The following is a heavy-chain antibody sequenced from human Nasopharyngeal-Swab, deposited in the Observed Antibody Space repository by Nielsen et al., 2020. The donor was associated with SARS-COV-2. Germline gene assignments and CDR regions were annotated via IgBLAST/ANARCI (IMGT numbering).Heavy chain of an antibody. CDR1: GGSISSSSYY. D-gene: IGHD6-13*01. J-gene: IGHJ4*02. Sequence: SETLSLTCTVSGGSISSSSYYWGWIRQPPGKGLEWIGSIYYSGSAYYNPSLKSRVTISVDTSKNQFSLKLSSVTAAETALYYCARQGSSSWHSSGRIFDYWGQGTLVTVSS. CDR3: ARQGSSSWHSSGRIFDY. CDR2: IYYSGSA. V-gene: IGHV4-39*01.